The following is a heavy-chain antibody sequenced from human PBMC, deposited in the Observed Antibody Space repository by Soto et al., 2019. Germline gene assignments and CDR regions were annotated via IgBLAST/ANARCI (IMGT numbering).Heavy chain of an antibody. CDR3: ARGRGYSSSWFTYYFDY. D-gene: IGHD6-13*01. V-gene: IGHV4-34*01. CDR2: INHSGST. J-gene: IGHJ4*02. CDR1: GGSFSGYY. Sequence: PSETLSLTXAVYGGSFSGYYWSWIRQPPGKGLEWIGEINHSGSTNYNPSLKSRVTISVDTSKNQFSLKLSSVTAADTAVYYCARGRGYSSSWFTYYFDYWGQGTLVTVSS.